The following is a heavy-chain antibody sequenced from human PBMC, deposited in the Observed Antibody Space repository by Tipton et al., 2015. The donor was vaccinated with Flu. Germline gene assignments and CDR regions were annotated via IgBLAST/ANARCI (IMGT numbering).Heavy chain of an antibody. V-gene: IGHV4-4*02. Sequence: TLSLTCAVSGSPISSSNWWSWVRQPPGERLEWIGEVYHGGITNYDPSLKSRVFISMDRSQNQFSLHLNSVTAADTAVYYCASNRGSGSYFDSSGRGIPVTVSS. J-gene: IGHJ4*02. D-gene: IGHD1-26*01. CDR1: GSPISSSNW. CDR2: VYHGGIT. CDR3: ASNRGSGSYFDS.